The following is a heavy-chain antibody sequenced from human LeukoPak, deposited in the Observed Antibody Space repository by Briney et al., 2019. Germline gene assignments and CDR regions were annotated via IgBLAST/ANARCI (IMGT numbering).Heavy chain of an antibody. V-gene: IGHV4-34*01. Sequence: SETLSLSCAVYGGSFSGYYWSWIRQPPGKGLEWIGEINHSGSTNYNPSLKSRVTMSVDTSKNQFSLKLSSVTAADTAVYYCAREYSSSWSRSYYYYYYMDVWGKGTTVTVSS. D-gene: IGHD6-13*01. CDR3: AREYSSSWSRSYYYYYYMDV. CDR2: INHSGST. CDR1: GGSFSGYY. J-gene: IGHJ6*03.